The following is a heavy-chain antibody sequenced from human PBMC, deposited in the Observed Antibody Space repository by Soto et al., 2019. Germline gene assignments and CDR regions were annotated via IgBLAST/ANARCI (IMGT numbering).Heavy chain of an antibody. D-gene: IGHD6-13*01. V-gene: IGHV3-23*01. CDR1: GFTFSSYA. CDR3: ANLEAAAAGTFDY. J-gene: IGHJ4*02. CDR2: ISGSGGST. Sequence: GGSLRLSCAASGFTFSSYAMSWVRQAPGKGLEWVSAISGSGGSTYYADSVKGRFTISRDNSKNTLYLQMSSLRAEDTAVYYCANLEAAAAGTFDYWGQGTLVTVSS.